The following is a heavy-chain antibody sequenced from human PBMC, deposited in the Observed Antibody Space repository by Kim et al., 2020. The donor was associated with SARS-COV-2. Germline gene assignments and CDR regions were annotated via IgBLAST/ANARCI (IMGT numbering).Heavy chain of an antibody. D-gene: IGHD3-10*01. J-gene: IGHJ4*02. CDR3: ARDFRFGEFDFDY. V-gene: IGHV3-33*01. Sequence: YANSVKGRLPISRDNSKKTLYLQMNSLGAEDTAVYYCARDFRFGEFDFDYWGQGTLVTVSS.